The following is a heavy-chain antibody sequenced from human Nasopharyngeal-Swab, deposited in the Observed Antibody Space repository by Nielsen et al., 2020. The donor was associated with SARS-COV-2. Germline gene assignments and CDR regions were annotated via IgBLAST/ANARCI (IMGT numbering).Heavy chain of an antibody. D-gene: IGHD6-19*01. V-gene: IGHV4-39*01. CDR1: GASISSSDFY. CDR3: ARGYSSGWYGHYFDY. J-gene: IGHJ4*02. CDR2: MFYTGTT. Sequence: SDTLSLTCTVSGASISSSDFYWGSIRQPPGKGLEWIGSMFYTGTTYYSSSLKSRVTISADVSKNQISLKLSFVTAADTALYYCARGYSSGWYGHYFDYWGQGTLITVSS.